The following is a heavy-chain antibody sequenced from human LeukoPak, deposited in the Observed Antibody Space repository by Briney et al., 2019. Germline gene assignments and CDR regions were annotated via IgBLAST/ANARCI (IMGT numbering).Heavy chain of an antibody. CDR2: IHYSGDT. V-gene: IGHV4-59*12. J-gene: IGHJ6*03. D-gene: IGHD2-2*01. Sequence: PSETLSLTCTVSGGTISSYYWSWIRRPPGKGLEWIGYIHYSGDTDYTPSLKSRFTISVDTSKNQFSLKLSSVTAADTAVYYCARGQVVVVPAASYYYYYMDVWGKGTTVTVSS. CDR1: GGTISSYY. CDR3: ARGQVVVVPAASYYYYYMDV.